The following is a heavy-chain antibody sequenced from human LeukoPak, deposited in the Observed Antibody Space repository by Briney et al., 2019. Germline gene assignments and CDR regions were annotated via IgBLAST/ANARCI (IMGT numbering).Heavy chain of an antibody. Sequence: SETLSLTCTVSGDSISGFYWSWIRQPPGKGLEWIGHIYYSGSTNYNPSLRSRVTISVDTSKNQFSLNLSSVHAADTAMYYCAREVVAALGDHDYWGQGTLVTVSS. CDR3: AREVVAALGDHDY. J-gene: IGHJ4*02. CDR1: GDSISGFY. D-gene: IGHD2-15*01. CDR2: IYYSGST. V-gene: IGHV4-59*01.